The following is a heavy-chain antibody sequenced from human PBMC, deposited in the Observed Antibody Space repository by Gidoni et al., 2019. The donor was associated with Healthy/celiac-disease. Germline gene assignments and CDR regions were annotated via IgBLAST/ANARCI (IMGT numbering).Heavy chain of an antibody. CDR3: VKAASSGWRSAYFQH. Sequence: EVQLVESGGGLVQPGGSLRLSCSASGFTFSSYAMHWVRQAPGKGLEYVSAISSNGGSTYYADSVKGRFTISRDNSKNTLYLQMSSLRAEDTAVYYCVKAASSGWRSAYFQHWGQGTLVTVSS. V-gene: IGHV3-64D*06. CDR1: GFTFSSYA. J-gene: IGHJ1*01. D-gene: IGHD6-19*01. CDR2: ISSNGGST.